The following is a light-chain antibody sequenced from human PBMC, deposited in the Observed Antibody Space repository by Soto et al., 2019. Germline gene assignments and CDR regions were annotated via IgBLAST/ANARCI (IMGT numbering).Light chain of an antibody. CDR3: QHYGSSSYT. J-gene: IGKJ2*01. CDR2: GAS. Sequence: DIVLTQSPGTLSLSPGERATLSCRASQSVSSTYLAWYQQKPGQAPRILIFGASNRATGIPDRFSGSGSGTGFTLTISRLEPEDCAVYYCQHYGSSSYTFGQGTKLEIK. CDR1: QSVSSTY. V-gene: IGKV3-20*01.